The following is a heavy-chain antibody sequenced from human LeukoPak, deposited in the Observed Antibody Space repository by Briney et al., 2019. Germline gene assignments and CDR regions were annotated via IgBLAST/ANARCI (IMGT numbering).Heavy chain of an antibody. CDR2: IYYSGST. CDR3: ARVKGYCSGGSCFWFDP. V-gene: IGHV4-31*03. D-gene: IGHD2-15*01. CDR1: GGSISSGGYY. Sequence: PSETLSLTCTVSGGSISSGGYYWSWIRQHPGKGLEWIRYIYYSGSTYYNPSLKSRVTISVDTSKNQFSLKLSSVTAADTAVYYCARVKGYCSGGSCFWFDPWGQGTLVTVSS. J-gene: IGHJ5*02.